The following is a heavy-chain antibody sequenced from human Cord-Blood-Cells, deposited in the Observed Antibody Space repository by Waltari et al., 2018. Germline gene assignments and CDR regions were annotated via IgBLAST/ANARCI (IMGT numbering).Heavy chain of an antibody. CDR2: NYYSGST. Sequence: QVQLQESGPGLVKPSETLSLTYTVSGGSISSYYWSWIRQPPGKGLEWIGYNYYSGSTNYNPSLKSRVTISVDTSKNQFSLKLSSVTAADTAVYYCARASEGIVGAFDYWGQGTLVTVSS. D-gene: IGHD1-26*01. CDR3: ARASEGIVGAFDY. V-gene: IGHV4-59*01. CDR1: GGSISSYY. J-gene: IGHJ4*02.